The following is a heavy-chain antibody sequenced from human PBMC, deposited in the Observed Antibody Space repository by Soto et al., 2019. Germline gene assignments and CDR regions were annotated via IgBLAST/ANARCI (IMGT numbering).Heavy chain of an antibody. V-gene: IGHV1-3*01. Sequence: QVQLVQSGAEVKKPGASVKVSCKASGYTFTSYAIHWVRQAPGQRLEWMGWVNAGNGNTKYSQKLQGRVTITRDTSASTAYMELSSLISEDTAVYYCGIDLGYNLNLIESWGQGTLVTVSS. CDR1: GYTFTSYA. CDR3: GIDLGYNLNLIES. J-gene: IGHJ4*02. CDR2: VNAGNGNT. D-gene: IGHD1-20*01.